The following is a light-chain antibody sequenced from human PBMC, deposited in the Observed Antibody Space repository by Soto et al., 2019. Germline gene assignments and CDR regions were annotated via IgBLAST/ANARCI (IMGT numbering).Light chain of an antibody. CDR3: QHYYDVPQT. CDR1: QSILYSPNNKNY. J-gene: IGKJ1*01. CDR2: WAS. Sequence: DIVMTQSPDSMAVSLGERATINCKSSQSILYSPNNKNYLAWYQQKPGQPPKLLIYWASTRESGVPDLFSGSGSGTDFTLTISSLQDEDVAVYFCQHYYDVPQTFGQGTKVEIK. V-gene: IGKV4-1*01.